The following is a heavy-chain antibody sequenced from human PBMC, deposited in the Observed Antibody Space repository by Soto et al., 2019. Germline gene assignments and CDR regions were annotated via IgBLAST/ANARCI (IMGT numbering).Heavy chain of an antibody. V-gene: IGHV1-18*01. D-gene: IGHD6-19*01. CDR3: ARRQWLVGGYYYGMDV. J-gene: IGHJ6*02. CDR2: TSAYNGNT. Sequence: VQLVQSGAKVKKPGASVKVSCKASGYTFTSYGISWVRQAPGQGLEWMGWTSAYNGNTNYAQKLQGRVTMTTDTSTSTAYMELRSLRSDDTAVYYCARRQWLVGGYYYGMDVWGQGTTVTVSS. CDR1: GYTFTSYG.